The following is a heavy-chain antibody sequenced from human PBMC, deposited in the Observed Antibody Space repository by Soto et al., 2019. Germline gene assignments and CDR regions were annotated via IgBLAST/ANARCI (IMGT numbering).Heavy chain of an antibody. Sequence: PGGSLRLSCAASGFTFSSYSMNWVRQAPGKGLEWVSSISSSSSYIYYADSVKGRFTISRDNAKNSLYLQMNNLRAEDTAVYYCARDILEYLDYWGQGTLVTVSS. CDR2: ISSSSSYI. V-gene: IGHV3-21*01. J-gene: IGHJ4*02. D-gene: IGHD1-1*01. CDR1: GFTFSSYS. CDR3: ARDILEYLDY.